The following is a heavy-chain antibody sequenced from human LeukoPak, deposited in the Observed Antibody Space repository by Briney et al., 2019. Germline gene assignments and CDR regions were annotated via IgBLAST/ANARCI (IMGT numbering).Heavy chain of an antibody. CDR2: IYSSGNT. CDR1: GGSISDFY. V-gene: IGHV4-4*07. CDR3: ARNSGDF. D-gene: IGHD4-23*01. J-gene: IGHJ4*02. Sequence: PSETLSLTCSVSGGSISDFYWSWIRQPAGKGPEWIGRIYSSGNTNYNPSLKSRVTMSLDASKNQFSLKLSSVTAADTAVYYCARNSGDFWGQGTLVTVSS.